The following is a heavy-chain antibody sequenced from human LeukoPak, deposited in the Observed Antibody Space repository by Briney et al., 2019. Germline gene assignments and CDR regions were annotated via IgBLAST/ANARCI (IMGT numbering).Heavy chain of an antibody. Sequence: ASVNVSCKASGYTFTSYGISWVRQAPGQGLEGMGWISAYNGNTNYAQKLQGRVTMTTDTSTSTAYMELRSLRSDDTAVYYCARARVYCSGGSCYPQPPDYWGQGTLVTVSS. CDR3: ARARVYCSGGSCYPQPPDY. V-gene: IGHV1-18*01. D-gene: IGHD2-15*01. CDR1: GYTFTSYG. J-gene: IGHJ4*02. CDR2: ISAYNGNT.